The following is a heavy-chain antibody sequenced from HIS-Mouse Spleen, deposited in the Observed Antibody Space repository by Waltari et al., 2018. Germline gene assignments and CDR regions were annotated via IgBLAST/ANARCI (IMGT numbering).Heavy chain of an antibody. Sequence: EVQLLESGGGLVQPGGSLRLSCAASGFTFSRYAMSWVPQAPGKGLEWVSAISGSGGSTYYADSVKGRFTISRDNSKNTLYLQMNSLRAEDTAVYYCAKDDTAMVTASFDYWGQGTLVTVSS. CDR1: GFTFSRYA. CDR2: ISGSGGST. D-gene: IGHD5-18*01. CDR3: AKDDTAMVTASFDY. J-gene: IGHJ4*02. V-gene: IGHV3-23*01.